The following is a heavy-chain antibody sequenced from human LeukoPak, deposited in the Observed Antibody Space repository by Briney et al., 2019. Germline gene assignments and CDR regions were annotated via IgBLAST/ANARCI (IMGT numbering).Heavy chain of an antibody. D-gene: IGHD2-2*02. J-gene: IGHJ3*02. CDR1: GYTFASYD. Sequence: GASVKVSCKASGYTFASYDINWVRQATGQGLEWMGWMNPNSGNTGYTQKFQGRVTMTRDTSISTAYMELSSLRSEDTAVYYCARHCTSTSCYTADSFDIWGQGTMVTVSS. CDR2: MNPNSGNT. V-gene: IGHV1-8*01. CDR3: ARHCTSTSCYTADSFDI.